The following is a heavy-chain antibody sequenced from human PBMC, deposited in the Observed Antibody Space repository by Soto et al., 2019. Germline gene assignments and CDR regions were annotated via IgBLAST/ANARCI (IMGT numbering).Heavy chain of an antibody. J-gene: IGHJ4*02. CDR3: VSQRTTVPTQAYFDY. V-gene: IGHV4-39*01. CDR1: GGSVTSSSYY. D-gene: IGHD4-17*01. Sequence: SETLSLTCTVSGGSVTSSSYYWGWIRQSPGKGLEWIGSVYYRGRSYSKSSVKSRVTISVDTSKNRFSLSLNSVTASDTAVYFCVSQRTTVPTQAYFDYWGPGALVTVSS. CDR2: VYYRGRS.